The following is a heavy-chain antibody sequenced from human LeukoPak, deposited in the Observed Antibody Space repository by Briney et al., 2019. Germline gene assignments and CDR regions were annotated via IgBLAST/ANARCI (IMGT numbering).Heavy chain of an antibody. CDR2: ISNSGSTI. D-gene: IGHD1-1*01. CDR1: GFTFSDYY. CDR3: ARDGRRDSDASDI. J-gene: IGHJ3*02. V-gene: IGHV3-11*04. Sequence: GGSLRLSCAASGFTFSDYYMSWIRQALGKGLEWVSYISNSGSTIYYADSVRGRFTISRDNAKNSLYLQMNSLRAEDTAVYYCARDGRRDSDASDIWGQGTMVTVSS.